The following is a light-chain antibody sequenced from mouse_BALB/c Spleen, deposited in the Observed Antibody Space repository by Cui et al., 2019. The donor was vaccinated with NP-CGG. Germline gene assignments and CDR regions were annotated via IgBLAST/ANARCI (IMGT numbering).Light chain of an antibody. V-gene: IGLV1*01. CDR2: GTN. CDR1: MRAVTTTNS. CDR3: AQGYSNHWV. Sequence: QAVVSQESALPPSPGETVSLTCRSRMRAVTTTNSANGVKEKPNHLFTGLIGGTNNQAPGVPARFSGSRFGDKAPLTIKGAKTEDGAIYFGAQGYSNHWVFGGGTKLTVL. J-gene: IGLJ1*01.